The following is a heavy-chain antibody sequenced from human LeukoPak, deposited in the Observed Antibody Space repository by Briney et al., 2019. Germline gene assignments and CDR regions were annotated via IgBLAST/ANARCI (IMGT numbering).Heavy chain of an antibody. CDR1: GGSISSSSYY. J-gene: IGHJ4*02. Sequence: ETLSLTCTVSGGSISSSSYYWGWIRQPPGKGLEWIGSIYYSGSTYYNPSLKSRVTISVDTSKNQFSLKLSSVTAADTAVYYCARQGPDYSYGYFDYWGQGTLVTVSS. CDR2: IYYSGST. CDR3: ARQGPDYSYGYFDY. D-gene: IGHD5-18*01. V-gene: IGHV4-39*01.